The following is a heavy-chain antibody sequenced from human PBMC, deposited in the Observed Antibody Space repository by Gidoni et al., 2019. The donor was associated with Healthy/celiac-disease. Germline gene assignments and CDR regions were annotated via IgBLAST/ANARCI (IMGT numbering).Heavy chain of an antibody. CDR3: AREVRDYGGNSSHY. J-gene: IGHJ4*02. Sequence: QVQLQQWGAGLLKPSETLSLTCAVYGGSFSGYYWSWIRQPPGKGLEWIGEINHSGSTNYNPSLKSRVTISVDTSKNQFSLKLSSVTAADTAVYYCAREVRDYGGNSSHYWGQGTLVTVSS. V-gene: IGHV4-34*01. CDR2: INHSGST. CDR1: GGSFSGYY. D-gene: IGHD4-17*01.